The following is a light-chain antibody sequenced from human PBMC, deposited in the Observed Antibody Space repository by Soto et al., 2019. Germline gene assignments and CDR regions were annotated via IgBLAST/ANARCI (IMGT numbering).Light chain of an antibody. V-gene: IGKV3-11*01. CDR2: DAS. CDR1: QSVSSY. CDR3: QQRSNWPLYT. J-gene: IGKJ2*01. Sequence: EIVLTQSPATLSLSPGERATLSCRASQSVSSYLAWYQQKPGQAPRLLIYDASNSATGIPARFSGRGSGTDFTLTISSLEPEDFAVYYCQQRSNWPLYTFGRGTKLEIK.